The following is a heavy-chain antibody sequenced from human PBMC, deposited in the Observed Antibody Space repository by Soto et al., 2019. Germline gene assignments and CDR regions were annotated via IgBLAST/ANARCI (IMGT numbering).Heavy chain of an antibody. CDR2: VFHTGNT. V-gene: IGHV4-34*12. J-gene: IGHJ4*02. CDR1: GGSFYANY. Sequence: QVQLHQWGAGLLRPSETLSLTCAVSGGSFYANYWTWIRQPPGKGLEWIGEVFHTGNTNYDPSLKNRVTISIDTSKNQFTLRLTSVTAADTAVYYCASARWDYWGQGTLVTVSS. CDR3: ASARWDY.